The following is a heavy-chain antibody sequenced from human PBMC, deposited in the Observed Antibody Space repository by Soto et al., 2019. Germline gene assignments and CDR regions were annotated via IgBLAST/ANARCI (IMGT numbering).Heavy chain of an antibody. CDR2: ISGSGDST. D-gene: IGHD3-10*01. CDR1: GFTFSSYA. V-gene: IGHV3-23*01. Sequence: EVQLLESGGGLVQPGGSLRLSCAASGFTFSSYAMRWVRQAPGKGLEWVSAISGSGDSTYYADSVKGRFTISRDNSKNTLYLQMNSLIAEDTAVYYCAKRGSGSYYAEWGQGTLVTVSS. J-gene: IGHJ4*02. CDR3: AKRGSGSYYAE.